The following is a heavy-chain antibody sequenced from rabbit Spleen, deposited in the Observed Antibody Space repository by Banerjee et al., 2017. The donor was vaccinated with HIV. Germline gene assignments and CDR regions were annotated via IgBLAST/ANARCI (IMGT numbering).Heavy chain of an antibody. Sequence: QSLEESGGGLVQPEGSLTLTCTASGFSFSSRYYMCWVRQAPGKGLEWIGCVRSGATGNTYYASWAKGRFTTYRTSSTTLTLQMTSLTAADTATYFCARSTYGYDDYADLYCADMDLWGPGTLVTVS. CDR3: ARSTYGYDDYADLYCADMDL. D-gene: IGHD6-1*01. J-gene: IGHJ6*01. CDR1: GFSFSSRYY. V-gene: IGHV1S40*01. CDR2: VRSGATGNT.